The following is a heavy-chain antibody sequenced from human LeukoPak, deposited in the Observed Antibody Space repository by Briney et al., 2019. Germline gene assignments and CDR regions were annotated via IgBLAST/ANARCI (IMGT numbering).Heavy chain of an antibody. CDR2: ISGSGGST. Sequence: GGSLRLSCAASGFTFSSYAMSWVRQAPGKGLEWVSVISGSGGSTHYADSVKGRFTISRDNSKNTLYLQMNSLGAEDTALYYCAKGRCSSTSCPYYFDYWGQGTLVTVSS. V-gene: IGHV3-23*01. D-gene: IGHD2-2*01. CDR1: GFTFSSYA. CDR3: AKGRCSSTSCPYYFDY. J-gene: IGHJ4*02.